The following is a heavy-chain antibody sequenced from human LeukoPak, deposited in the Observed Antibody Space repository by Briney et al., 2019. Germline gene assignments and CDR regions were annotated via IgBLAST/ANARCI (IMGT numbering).Heavy chain of an antibody. V-gene: IGHV3-30*02. D-gene: IGHD5-18*01. CDR1: GFTFDCCG. CDR3: AKDRGYSYGDVGY. Sequence: GGSLTLSCAASGFTFDCCGMHWVRQAPGKGLEWVAFIRNVGNDKYYADSVKGRFFISRDNSKNTLYLQMNSLRAEDTAVYYCAKDRGYSYGDVGYWGQGTLVTVSS. CDR2: IRNVGNDK. J-gene: IGHJ4*02.